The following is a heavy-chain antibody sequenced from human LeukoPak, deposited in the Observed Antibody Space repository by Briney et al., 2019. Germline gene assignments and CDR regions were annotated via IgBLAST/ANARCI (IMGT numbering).Heavy chain of an antibody. J-gene: IGHJ6*02. CDR1: GFTFSDWF. CDR2: ISNSGNSI. V-gene: IGHV3-11*01. CDR3: ARGHFGLDV. Sequence: GGSLRLSCAASGFTFSDWFVSWIRQAPGTGLEWVSYISNSGNSIYYADSVKGRFTISRDNAKKTVNLQMNSLRAEDAAIYYCARGHFGLDVWGQGTTVTVSS.